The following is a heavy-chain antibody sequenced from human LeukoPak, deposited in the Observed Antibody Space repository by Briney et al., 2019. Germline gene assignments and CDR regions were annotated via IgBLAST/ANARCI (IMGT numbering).Heavy chain of an antibody. D-gene: IGHD3-3*01. V-gene: IGHV3-48*03. J-gene: IGHJ5*02. CDR2: ISSSGSTI. CDR1: GFTFSSYE. CDR3: AKGRLFGVVISDNWFDP. Sequence: PGGSLRLSCAASGFTFSSYEMNWVRQAPGKGLEWVSYISSSGSTIYYADSVKGRFTISRDNAKNSLYLQMNSLRAEDMALYYCAKGRLFGVVISDNWFDPWGQGTLVTVSS.